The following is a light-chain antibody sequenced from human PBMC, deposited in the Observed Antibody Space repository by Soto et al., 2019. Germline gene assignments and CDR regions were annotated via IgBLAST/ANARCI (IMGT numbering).Light chain of an antibody. Sequence: DFQMTQSPSSLSASVGDTATITCRASQDIGTFLNWYQQKPGKAPKLLIYAASDLLSGVSSRFSGSGSGTDFTLTISSLQPEDFATYYCQQSYSTPQITFGPGTKVYMK. CDR3: QQSYSTPQIT. CDR1: QDIGTF. CDR2: AAS. V-gene: IGKV1-39*01. J-gene: IGKJ3*01.